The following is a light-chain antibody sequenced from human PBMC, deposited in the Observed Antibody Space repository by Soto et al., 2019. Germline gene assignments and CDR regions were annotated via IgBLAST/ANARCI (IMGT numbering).Light chain of an antibody. Sequence: EIVLTQSPGTLSLSPGETATLSCRASQSVSSTYLAWYQQKPGQAPRLLIYGASSRATGIPDRFSGSGSGTDFTITISRLEPEDFAVYYCQQYGSSPYAFGQGTKLEIK. CDR3: QQYGSSPYA. CDR2: GAS. V-gene: IGKV3-20*01. J-gene: IGKJ2*01. CDR1: QSVSSTY.